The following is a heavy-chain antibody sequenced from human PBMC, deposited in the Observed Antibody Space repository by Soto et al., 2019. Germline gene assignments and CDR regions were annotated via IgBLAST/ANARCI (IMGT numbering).Heavy chain of an antibody. J-gene: IGHJ5*02. Sequence: QVQLQESGPGLVKPSETLSLTCTVSGGSISRSYWTWIRQPPGKGLEWIGYIYDSRSTNYNPSLKSRDTMSLDTSNNQVPLKLTSVTAADTALYYCARDSYGSACYFDPWGQGTLVIVSS. CDR2: IYDSRST. V-gene: IGHV4-59*01. CDR3: ARDSYGSACYFDP. CDR1: GGSISRSY. D-gene: IGHD6-25*01.